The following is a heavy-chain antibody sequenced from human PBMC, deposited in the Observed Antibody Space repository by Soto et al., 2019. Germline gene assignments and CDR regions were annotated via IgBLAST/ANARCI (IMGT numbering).Heavy chain of an antibody. CDR3: ARDRGAGGWFDP. Sequence: QLQLQESGSGLVKPSQTLSLTCAVSGGSISSGGYSWSWIRQPPGKGLEGIGYIYHSGSTYYNPSLKSRVAISVDRSKNQFSRKLSSVTAADTAVYYCARDRGAGGWFDPWGQGTLVTVSS. D-gene: IGHD3-10*01. CDR2: IYHSGST. V-gene: IGHV4-30-2*01. J-gene: IGHJ5*02. CDR1: GGSISSGGYS.